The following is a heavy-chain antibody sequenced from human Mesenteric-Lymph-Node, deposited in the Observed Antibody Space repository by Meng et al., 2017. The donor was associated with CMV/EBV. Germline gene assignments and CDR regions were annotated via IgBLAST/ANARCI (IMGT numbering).Heavy chain of an antibody. J-gene: IGHJ6*02. D-gene: IGHD2-2*01. CDR3: ARDRHVVPAADRPYYYGMDV. Sequence: GGSLRLSCVVSGFTFHDYGMNWVRQAPGKGLEWVAGINWSGSDTAFADSVKGRFTISRDNAKNSLYLQMSSLTAEDTAVYYCARDRHVVPAADRPYYYGMDVWGQGTTVTVSS. V-gene: IGHV3-20*04. CDR2: INWSGSDT. CDR1: GFTFHDYG.